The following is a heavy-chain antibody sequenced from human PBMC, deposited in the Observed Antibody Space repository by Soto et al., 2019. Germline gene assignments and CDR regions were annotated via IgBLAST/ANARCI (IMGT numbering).Heavy chain of an antibody. Sequence: QVQLQESGPGLVKPSQTLSLTCSVSGDSISSGGYYWNWIRQLPGKGLECIGYTSYSGSTYYNPSLNCRATISVDTSKYQFSLKLTSVTAADTAVYYCARDEGAQFDWYFDLWGRGTLVTVSS. CDR3: ARDEGAQFDWYFDL. J-gene: IGHJ2*01. CDR1: GDSISSGGYY. V-gene: IGHV4-31*03. CDR2: TSYSGST.